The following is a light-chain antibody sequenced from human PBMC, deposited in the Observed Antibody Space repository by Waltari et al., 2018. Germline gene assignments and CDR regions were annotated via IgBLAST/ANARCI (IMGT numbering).Light chain of an antibody. V-gene: IGKV3-20*01. CDR3: QQYGSSIMYT. J-gene: IGKJ2*01. Sequence: VLTQSPGTLSLSPGERATLSCRASQSLTKRYLAWYQQKPGQAPRLLMYGASSRAAGIPDRCSGSGSGTDFTLTISRLEPDDFAVYYCQQYGSSIMYTFGQGTKLEIK. CDR2: GAS. CDR1: QSLTKRY.